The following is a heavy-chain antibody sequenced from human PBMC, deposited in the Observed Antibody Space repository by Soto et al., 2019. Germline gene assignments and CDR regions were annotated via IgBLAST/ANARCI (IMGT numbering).Heavy chain of an antibody. D-gene: IGHD3-22*01. CDR2: FYYTGST. Sequence: PSETLSLTCTVSGGSVSSGNYYWSWIRQPPGKGLEWIGYFYYTGSTNYNPSLKSRVTISIDASKNQFSLRLSSVTAADTAVYYCARSMHYSDGSNSSPLDYWGKGTLVTAPQ. CDR1: GGSVSSGNYY. CDR3: ARSMHYSDGSNSSPLDY. J-gene: IGHJ4*02. V-gene: IGHV4-61*01.